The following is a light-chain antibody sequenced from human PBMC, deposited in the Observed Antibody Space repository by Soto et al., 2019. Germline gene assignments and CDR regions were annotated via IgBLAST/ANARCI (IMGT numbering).Light chain of an antibody. J-gene: IGLJ2*01. V-gene: IGLV2-11*01. CDR3: CSYAGSYTVI. Sequence: QSALTQPRSVSGSPGQSVTISCTVTSSDVGGYKSVSWYQQHPGKAPKLMIYDVSERPSGVPDRFSGSKSANTASLTISGLQAEDEADHYCCSYAGSYTVIFGGGTKLTVL. CDR1: SSDVGGYKS. CDR2: DVS.